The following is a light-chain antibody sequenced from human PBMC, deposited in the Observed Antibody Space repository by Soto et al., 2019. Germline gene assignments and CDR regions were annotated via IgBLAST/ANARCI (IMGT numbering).Light chain of an antibody. Sequence: EIVLTQSPCTLSLSPGERATLSCRASQSVSSSYLAWYQQKPGQAPRLLIYGASSRATGIPDRFSGSGSGTDFTLTISRLEPEDFAVYYCHQYDYAPWTFGQGTKVDIK. J-gene: IGKJ1*01. CDR2: GAS. CDR1: QSVSSSY. CDR3: HQYDYAPWT. V-gene: IGKV3-20*01.